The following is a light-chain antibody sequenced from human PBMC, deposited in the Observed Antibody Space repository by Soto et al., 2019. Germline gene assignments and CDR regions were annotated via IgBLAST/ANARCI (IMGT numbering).Light chain of an antibody. CDR3: QQYNNWPRGYT. V-gene: IGKV3-15*01. CDR2: GAS. Sequence: EIVMTQSPATLSVSPGERATLSCRASQSVSSNLAWYQQKPGQAPRLLIYGASTRATGIPARFSGSGSGTEFTLTLRSLQSEDFAVSYCQQYNNWPRGYTFGQGTKLELK. CDR1: QSVSSN. J-gene: IGKJ2*01.